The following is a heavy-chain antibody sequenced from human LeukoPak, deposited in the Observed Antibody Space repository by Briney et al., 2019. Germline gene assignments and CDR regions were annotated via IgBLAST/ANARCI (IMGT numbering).Heavy chain of an antibody. D-gene: IGHD2-15*01. V-gene: IGHV4-38-2*01. CDR3: AHFPRYCSGASCSGMHV. Sequence: SETMSLACAVSGYLLSNGYYWGWVRLPPGKGLEWIGSIHHSGIIHYNPSLKRRLTISVDTRKNEFSMNLNSVTAADTAVYYCAHFPRYCSGASCSGMHVWGKGTTVIVSS. CDR2: IHHSGII. CDR1: GYLLSNGYY. J-gene: IGHJ6*04.